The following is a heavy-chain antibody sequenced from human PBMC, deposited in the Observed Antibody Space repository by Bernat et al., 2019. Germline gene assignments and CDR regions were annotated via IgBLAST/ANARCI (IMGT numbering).Heavy chain of an antibody. D-gene: IGHD3-3*01. J-gene: IGHJ6*03. CDR1: GYSFTSYW. V-gene: IGHV5-10-1*03. Sequence: EVQLVQSGAEVKKPGESLRTSCNGSGYSFTSYWISWVRQMPGKGLEWMGRIDPSASYTNYSPSFQGHVTISADKSISTAYLQWSSLKASDTAMYYCARTDYDFWSGYPCYYYMDVWGKGTTVTVSS. CDR3: ARTDYDFWSGYPCYYYMDV. CDR2: IDPSASYT.